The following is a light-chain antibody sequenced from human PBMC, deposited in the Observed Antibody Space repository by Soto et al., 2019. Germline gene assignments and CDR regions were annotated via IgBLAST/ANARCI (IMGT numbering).Light chain of an antibody. CDR3: QQYNDWWT. V-gene: IGKV3-15*01. J-gene: IGKJ1*01. CDR2: GAS. Sequence: EIVLTQSPVTSSMSPGERATLSCWAGQSVSSNLAWYQQRPGQAPRLLIYGASTRATGIPARFTGSGSGTEFTLTISSLQFDDSAVYYCQQYNDWWTFGQGTKVDIK. CDR1: QSVSSN.